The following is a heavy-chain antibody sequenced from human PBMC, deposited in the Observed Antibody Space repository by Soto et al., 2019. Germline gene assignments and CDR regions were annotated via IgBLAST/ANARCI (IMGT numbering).Heavy chain of an antibody. CDR3: ARTALNLDDTRPGYFDY. V-gene: IGHV4-30-4*01. D-gene: IGHD6-6*01. Sequence: QVQLQESGPGLVKPSQTLSLTCTVSGGSISSGDYYWSWIRQPPGKGLEWIGYIYYSGSTYYNPSLKSRVTISVDTSKNQFSLKLSSVTAADTAVYYCARTALNLDDTRPGYFDYWGQGTLVTVSS. J-gene: IGHJ4*02. CDR2: IYYSGST. CDR1: GGSISSGDYY.